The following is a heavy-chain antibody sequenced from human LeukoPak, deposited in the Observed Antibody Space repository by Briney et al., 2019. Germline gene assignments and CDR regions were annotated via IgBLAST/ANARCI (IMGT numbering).Heavy chain of an antibody. J-gene: IGHJ4*02. CDR1: GASFSGYY. D-gene: IGHD6-19*01. CDR3: AIDSSGWPNFDY. V-gene: IGHV4-34*01. CDR2: INHSGNT. Sequence: SETLSLTCAVYGASFSGYYWSWIRQPPGKGLEWIGEINHSGNTNYNPSFKSRVTISVDMTKNQFSLKLSSMTAPDTAVYYCAIDSSGWPNFDYWGQGTLVTVSS.